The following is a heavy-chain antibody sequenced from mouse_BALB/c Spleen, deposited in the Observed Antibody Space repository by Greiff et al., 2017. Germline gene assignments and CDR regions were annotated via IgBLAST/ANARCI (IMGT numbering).Heavy chain of an antibody. CDR1: GYTFTSYW. CDR3: AREGGYYGNYGAY. CDR2: IYPGDGDT. V-gene: IGHV1-87*01. Sequence: VQLQQSGAELARPGASVKLSCKASGYTFTSYWMQWVKQRPGQGLEWIGAIYPGDGDTRYTQKFKGKATLTADKSSSTAYMQLSSLASEDSAVYYCAREGGYYGNYGAYWGQGTLVTVSA. D-gene: IGHD2-1*01. J-gene: IGHJ3*01.